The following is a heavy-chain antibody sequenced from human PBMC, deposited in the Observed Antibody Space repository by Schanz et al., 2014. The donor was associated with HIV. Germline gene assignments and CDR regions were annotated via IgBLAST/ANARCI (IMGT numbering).Heavy chain of an antibody. Sequence: EVQLLESGGDLVQPGGSLRLSCAASGLTLSNFAVNWVRQAPGKGLEWVSGISVSGASTYYAASVQGRFTISRDNSHNTVSLQMNTLRAEDTAVYYCAKRGTPATVTVDAFDLWGQGTMVTVSS. J-gene: IGHJ3*01. D-gene: IGHD2-21*02. CDR3: AKRGTPATVTVDAFDL. CDR2: ISVSGAST. V-gene: IGHV3-23*01. CDR1: GLTLSNFA.